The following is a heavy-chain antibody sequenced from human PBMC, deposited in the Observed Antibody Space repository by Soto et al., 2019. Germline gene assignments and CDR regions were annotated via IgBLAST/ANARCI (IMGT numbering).Heavy chain of an antibody. J-gene: IGHJ4*02. D-gene: IGHD5-12*01. CDR1: GYTFTGYY. CDR3: ARDYGEWLRFDY. Sequence: ASVKVSCKASGYTFTGYYMHWVRQAPGQGLEWMGWINPNSGGTNYARKFQGRVTMTRDTSISTAYMELSRLRSDDTAVYYCARDYGEWLRFDYWGQGTLVTVSS. V-gene: IGHV1-2*02. CDR2: INPNSGGT.